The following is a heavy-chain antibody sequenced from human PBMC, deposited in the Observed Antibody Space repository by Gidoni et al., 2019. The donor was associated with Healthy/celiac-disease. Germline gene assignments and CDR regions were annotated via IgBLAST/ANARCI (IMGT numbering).Heavy chain of an antibody. CDR2: IKSKTDCGTT. D-gene: IGHD3-22*01. V-gene: IGHV3-15*01. Sequence: EVQLVESGGGLVKPGGSLRLSRAASGFTFSNAWMSWVRQAPGKGLEWVGRIKSKTDCGTTDYAAPVKGRFTISRDDSKNTLYLQMNSLKTEDTAVYYCTTRDYYYDSSGYYLLDYWGQGTLVTVSS. CDR1: GFTFSNAW. J-gene: IGHJ4*02. CDR3: TTRDYYYDSSGYYLLDY.